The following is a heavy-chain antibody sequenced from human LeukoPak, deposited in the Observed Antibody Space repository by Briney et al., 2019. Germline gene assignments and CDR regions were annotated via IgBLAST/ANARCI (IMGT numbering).Heavy chain of an antibody. J-gene: IGHJ6*04. D-gene: IGHD2-21*02. CDR3: ARAPERAGDCYTPTSGLDV. Sequence: GGSLRLSCAASGFSLGDHFMTWIRQAPGKGLEWVAYISSSSTYIKYADSVKGRVTISRDNAKESLYLQMNSLRAEDTAVYYCARAPERAGDCYTPTSGLDVWGEGTTVAVSS. CDR1: GFSLGDHF. V-gene: IGHV3-11*06. CDR2: ISSSSTYI.